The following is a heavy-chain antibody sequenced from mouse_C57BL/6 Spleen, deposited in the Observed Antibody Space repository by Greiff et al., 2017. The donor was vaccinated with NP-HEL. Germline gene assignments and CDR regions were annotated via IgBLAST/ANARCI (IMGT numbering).Heavy chain of an antibody. CDR3: ARDDGYSYAMDY. CDR1: GFTFSSYT. CDR2: ISGGGGNT. Sequence: EVQRVESGGGLVKPGGSLKLSCAASGFTFSSYTMSWVRQTPEKRLEWVATISGGGGNTYYPDSVKGRFTISRDNAKNTLYLHMSSLRSEDTALYYCARDDGYSYAMDYWGQGTSVTVSS. D-gene: IGHD2-3*01. V-gene: IGHV5-9*01. J-gene: IGHJ4*01.